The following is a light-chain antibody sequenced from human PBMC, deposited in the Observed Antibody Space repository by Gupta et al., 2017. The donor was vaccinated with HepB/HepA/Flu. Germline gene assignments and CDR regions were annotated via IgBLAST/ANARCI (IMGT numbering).Light chain of an antibody. CDR3: GAWDDSLIGWV. CDR1: NSNIGSNA. V-gene: IGLV1-44*01. Sequence: SVLTQPPSASATPGQRVTISCSGSNSNIGSNAVNWYQQLPGTAPKLLIYRNNQRPSGVPDRFSGSKSGTSASLAISGLQSEDEADYYCGAWDDSLIGWVFGGGSKVTVL. CDR2: RNN. J-gene: IGLJ3*02.